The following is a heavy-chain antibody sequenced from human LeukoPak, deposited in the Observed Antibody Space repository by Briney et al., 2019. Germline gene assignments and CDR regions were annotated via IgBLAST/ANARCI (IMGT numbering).Heavy chain of an antibody. Sequence: GASVKVSCKASGYTXTSYGISWVRQAPGQGLEWMGWISAYNGNTNHAQKFQGRVTMTTDTSTSTAYMELRSLRSDDTAVYYCARAIAAAATGDYWGQGTLVTVSS. D-gene: IGHD6-13*01. CDR3: ARAIAAAATGDY. V-gene: IGHV1-18*01. J-gene: IGHJ4*02. CDR2: ISAYNGNT. CDR1: GYTXTSYG.